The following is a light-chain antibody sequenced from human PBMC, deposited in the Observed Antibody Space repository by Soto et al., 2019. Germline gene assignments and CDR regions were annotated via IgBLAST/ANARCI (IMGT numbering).Light chain of an antibody. J-gene: IGKJ1*01. V-gene: IGKV3-20*01. CDR2: GAS. Sequence: EIVLTXSPGTLSXXPGEXATLSCRASQSVSSNYLAWYQQKPGQAPRPLIYGASSRATGIPDRFSGSGAGTDFTLTISRLEPEDFAVYYCQQYGSSPWTFGQGTKVDIK. CDR3: QQYGSSPWT. CDR1: QSVSSNY.